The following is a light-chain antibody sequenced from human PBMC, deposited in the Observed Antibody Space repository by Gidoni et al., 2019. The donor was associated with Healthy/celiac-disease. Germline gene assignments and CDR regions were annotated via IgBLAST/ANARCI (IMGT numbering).Light chain of an antibody. J-gene: IGKJ4*01. CDR3: QQANSFPRVT. CDR2: AAS. Sequence: DIQMTQSPSSVSASVGDKVTITCRASQGLSSWLAWYQQKPGKAPKLLIYAASSLQNGVPSRFSGSGSGTDFTLTISSLQPEDFATYYCQQANSFPRVTFGGGTKVEIK. CDR1: QGLSSW. V-gene: IGKV1-12*01.